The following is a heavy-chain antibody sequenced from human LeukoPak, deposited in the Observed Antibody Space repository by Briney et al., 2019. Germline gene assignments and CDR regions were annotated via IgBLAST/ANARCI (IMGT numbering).Heavy chain of an antibody. CDR2: INAGNGNT. CDR1: GYTSTSYA. D-gene: IGHD4-17*01. CDR3: ARVGNRYGDYGPKSPSHGFDY. J-gene: IGHJ4*02. Sequence: ASVKVSCKASGYTSTSYAMHWVRQAPGQRLEWMGWINAGNGNTKYSQKFHGRVTITRDTSASTAYMELSSLRSEDTAVYYCARVGNRYGDYGPKSPSHGFDYWGQGTLVTVSS. V-gene: IGHV1-3*01.